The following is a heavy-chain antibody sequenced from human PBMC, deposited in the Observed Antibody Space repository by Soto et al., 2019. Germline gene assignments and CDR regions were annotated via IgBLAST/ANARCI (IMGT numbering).Heavy chain of an antibody. D-gene: IGHD4-4*01. CDR1: GGSISSRTFW. Sequence: PSETLSLTCSVSGGSISSRTFWWAWIRQPPGKGLEWIGDMYYSGSSYSSPSLKSRVTLSVDTSKNQLSLKLNSVTAADTAVYYCARHPRDDYNYGGSGIFGYWGQGTLVTVSS. J-gene: IGHJ4*02. V-gene: IGHV4-39*01. CDR3: ARHPRDDYNYGGSGIFGY. CDR2: MYYSGSS.